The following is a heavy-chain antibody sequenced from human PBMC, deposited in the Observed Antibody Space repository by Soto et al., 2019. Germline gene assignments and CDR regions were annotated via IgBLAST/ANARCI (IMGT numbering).Heavy chain of an antibody. J-gene: IGHJ4*02. V-gene: IGHV4-59*01. CDR3: ARGLGVAYSYGYSVPPFFDY. Sequence: SETLSLTCTVSGGSISSYYWSWIRQPPGKGLEWIGYIYYSGSTNYNPSLKSRVTISVDTSKNQFSLKLSSVTAADTAVYYCARGLGVAYSYGYSVPPFFDYWGQGTLVTVSS. CDR2: IYYSGST. D-gene: IGHD5-18*01. CDR1: GGSISSYY.